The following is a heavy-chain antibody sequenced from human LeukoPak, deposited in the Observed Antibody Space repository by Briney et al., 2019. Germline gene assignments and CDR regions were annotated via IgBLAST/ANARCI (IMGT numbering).Heavy chain of an antibody. D-gene: IGHD3-10*01. Sequence: GGSLRLSCAASGFIFSREWMHWVRQAPGRGLVWVSRVNTDGSSTVYADSVKGRFTISRDNAKNTLYLQMNSLRAEDTAVYYCATHVFVNIDAFDIWGQGTMVTVSS. CDR3: ATHVFVNIDAFDI. CDR1: GFIFSREW. V-gene: IGHV3-74*03. CDR2: VNTDGSST. J-gene: IGHJ3*02.